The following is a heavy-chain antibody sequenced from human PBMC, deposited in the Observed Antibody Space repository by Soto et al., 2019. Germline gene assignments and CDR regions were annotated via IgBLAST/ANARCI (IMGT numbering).Heavy chain of an antibody. D-gene: IGHD1-26*01. CDR1: GFTFSSYA. V-gene: IGHV3-23*01. CDR2: ISGSGGST. Sequence: PGGSLRLSCAASGFTFSSYAMSWVRQAPGKGLEWVSVISGSGGSTYYADSVKGRFTISRDNSKNTLYLQMNSLRAEDTAIYYCAKVSYSEWAYRDYWGQGTLVTVSS. CDR3: AKVSYSEWAYRDY. J-gene: IGHJ4*02.